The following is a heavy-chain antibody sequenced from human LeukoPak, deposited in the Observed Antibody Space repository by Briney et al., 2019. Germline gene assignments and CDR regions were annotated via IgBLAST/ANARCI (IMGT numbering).Heavy chain of an antibody. CDR3: ARGGAQRFLESVGY. V-gene: IGHV3-30*16. CDR1: GFTFSSYA. J-gene: IGHJ4*02. Sequence: PGRSLRLSCAASGFTFSSYAMHWVRQAPGKGLEWVAVISYDGSNKYYADSVKGRFTISRDNSKNTLYLQMNSLRAEGTAVYYCARGGAQRFLESVGYWGQGTLVTVSS. D-gene: IGHD3-3*01. CDR2: ISYDGSNK.